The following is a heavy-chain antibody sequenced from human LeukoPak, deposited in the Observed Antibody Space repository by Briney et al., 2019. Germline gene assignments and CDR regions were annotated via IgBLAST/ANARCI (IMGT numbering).Heavy chain of an antibody. D-gene: IGHD2-2*01. Sequence: KPRRSLRRSGSASXGTFSTYSRSLVRQPPGGRLGWVSALSVSGDGTHYGASVKGRFTISRDNSKNPVYLPLNSLRAEHTAVYYCAKAVLVAALSNWFDPWGQGTLVTVSS. V-gene: IGHV3-23*01. CDR1: XGTFSTYS. CDR2: LSVSGDGT. J-gene: IGHJ5*02. CDR3: AKAVLVAALSNWFDP.